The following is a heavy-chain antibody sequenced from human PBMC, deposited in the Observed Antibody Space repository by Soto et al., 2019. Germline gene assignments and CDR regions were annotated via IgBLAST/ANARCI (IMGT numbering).Heavy chain of an antibody. Sequence: QVQLQESGPGLVKPSQTLSLTCTVSGGSISSGGYYWSWIRQHPGKGLEWIGYIYYSGSTYYNPSLKSRVSISVDTSKNQFALKLSSVTAADTAVYYCARDQGGVGNWFDPWGQGTLVTVSS. CDR3: ARDQGGVGNWFDP. V-gene: IGHV4-31*03. CDR2: IYYSGST. J-gene: IGHJ5*02. CDR1: GGSISSGGYY. D-gene: IGHD2-8*01.